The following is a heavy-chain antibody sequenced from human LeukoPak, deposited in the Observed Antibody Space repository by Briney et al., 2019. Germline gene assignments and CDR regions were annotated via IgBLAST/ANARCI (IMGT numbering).Heavy chain of an antibody. V-gene: IGHV3-23*01. CDR3: AKGSYYYDSSGLDLFDY. J-gene: IGHJ4*02. Sequence: GSLRLSCAASGFTFSSYSMNWVRQAPGKGLEWVSAISGSGGSTYYADSVKGRFTISRDNSKNTLYLQMNSLRAEDTAVYYCAKGSYYYDSSGLDLFDYWGQGTLVTVSS. D-gene: IGHD3-22*01. CDR1: GFTFSSYS. CDR2: ISGSGGST.